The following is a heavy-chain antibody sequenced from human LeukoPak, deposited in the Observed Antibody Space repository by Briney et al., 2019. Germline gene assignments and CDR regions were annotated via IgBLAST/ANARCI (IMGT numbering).Heavy chain of an antibody. CDR2: IYYSGNT. CDR1: GGSISSGHYW. V-gene: IGHV4-39*01. Sequence: SETLSLTCTVSGGSISSGHYWWGWIRQPPGKGLDWIGSIYYSGNTHYDPSLQSRVTVSVDTSKNQFSLKLTSVTAADTAVYYCVRQRGVGSWSFDYWGQGNLVTVSS. D-gene: IGHD2-15*01. J-gene: IGHJ4*02. CDR3: VRQRGVGSWSFDY.